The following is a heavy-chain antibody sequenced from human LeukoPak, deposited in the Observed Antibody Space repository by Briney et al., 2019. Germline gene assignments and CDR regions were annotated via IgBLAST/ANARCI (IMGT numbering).Heavy chain of an antibody. V-gene: IGHV4-39*07. CDR1: GGPMMTGPYY. CDR2: IFYDGAT. CDR3: VRSGVVLQTGFDF. J-gene: IGHJ4*02. Sequence: SETLSLTCAVSGGPMMTGPYYWGWIRQPPGKGLEWLGSIFYDGATYYSPSLKSRVSVSADTSRNQFSLRLTSASAADTAVYYCVRSGVVLQTGFDFWGQGALVTISS. D-gene: IGHD3-16*01.